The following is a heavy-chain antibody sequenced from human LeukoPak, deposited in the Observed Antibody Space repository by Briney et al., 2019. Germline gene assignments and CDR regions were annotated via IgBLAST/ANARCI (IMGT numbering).Heavy chain of an antibody. CDR3: ARPRPDYGDYEFDY. Sequence: GASVKVSCKASGGTFSSYAISWVRQAPGQGLEWMGRIIPILGIANYAQKFQGRVTITADKSTSTAYMELSSLRSEDTAVYYCARPRPDYGDYEFDYWGQGTLVTVSS. J-gene: IGHJ4*02. D-gene: IGHD4-17*01. V-gene: IGHV1-69*04. CDR2: IIPILGIA. CDR1: GGTFSSYA.